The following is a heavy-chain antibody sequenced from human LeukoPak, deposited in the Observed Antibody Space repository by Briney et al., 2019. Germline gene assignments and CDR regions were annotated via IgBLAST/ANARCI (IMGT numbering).Heavy chain of an antibody. CDR2: ISLSSSSI. CDR1: GFTFSNYN. J-gene: IGHJ4*02. CDR3: VRGPHYGAYTDYFDY. V-gene: IGHV3-48*01. D-gene: IGHD4-17*01. Sequence: PGGSLRLSCAASGFTFSNYNMNWVRQAPGKGLEWVSYISLSSSSIYYADSVKGRFTISRDNAKNSLYLQMNGLRVEDTALYYCVRGPHYGAYTDYFDYWGQGTLVTVSS.